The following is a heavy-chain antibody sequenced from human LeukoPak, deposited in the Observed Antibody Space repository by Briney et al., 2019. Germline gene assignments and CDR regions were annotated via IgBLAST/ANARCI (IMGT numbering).Heavy chain of an antibody. Sequence: GGSLRLSCAASGFTFSSYEMNWVRQAPGKGLEWVSYISSSGSTIYYADSVKGRFTISRDNAKNSLYLQMNSLRAEDTAVYYCASQPVYYCMDVWGKGTTVTVSS. V-gene: IGHV3-48*03. CDR1: GFTFSSYE. CDR3: ASQPVYYCMDV. J-gene: IGHJ6*03. CDR2: ISSSGSTI.